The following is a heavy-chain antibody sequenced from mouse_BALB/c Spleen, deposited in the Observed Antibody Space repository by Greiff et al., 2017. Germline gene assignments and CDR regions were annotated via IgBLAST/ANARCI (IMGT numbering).Heavy chain of an antibody. CDR1: GFTFSSYG. CDR3: ARDYRYDGYAMDY. Sequence: DVMLVESGGDLVKPGGSLKLSCAASGFTFSSYGMSWVRQTPDKRLEWVATISSGGSYTYYPDSVKGRFTISRDNAKNTLYLQMSSLKSEDTAMYYCARDYRYDGYAMDYWGQGTSVTVSS. CDR2: ISSGGSYT. J-gene: IGHJ4*01. V-gene: IGHV5-6*02. D-gene: IGHD2-14*01.